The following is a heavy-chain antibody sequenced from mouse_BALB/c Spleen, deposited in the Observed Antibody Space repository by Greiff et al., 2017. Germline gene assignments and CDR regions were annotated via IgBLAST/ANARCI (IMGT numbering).Heavy chain of an antibody. CDR2: IYPGDGDT. J-gene: IGHJ4*01. Sequence: QVQLQQSGPELVKPGASVKISCKASGYAFSSSWMNWVKQRPGQGLEWIGRIYPGDGDTNYNEKFKRKATLTVDKSSSTAYMQLSSLTSEDSAVYYCTIEWAPYAMDYWGQGTSVTVSS. CDR3: TIEWAPYAMDY. D-gene: IGHD1-3*01. CDR1: GYAFSSSW. V-gene: IGHV1-82*01.